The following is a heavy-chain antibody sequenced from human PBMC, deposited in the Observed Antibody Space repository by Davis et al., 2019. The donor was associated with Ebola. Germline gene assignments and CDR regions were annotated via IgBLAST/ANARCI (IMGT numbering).Heavy chain of an antibody. CDR1: GGSFSGYY. V-gene: IGHV4-34*01. J-gene: IGHJ5*02. D-gene: IGHD2/OR15-2a*01. CDR2: INHSGST. CDR3: AGSSRTSISDSGHGYNYFAP. Sequence: MPSETLSLTCAVYGGSFSGYYWRWIRQPPGKGLEWIGEINHSGSTNYNPSLKSRVTISVDTSKNQFSLKLSSVTAADTAVYYCAGSSRTSISDSGHGYNYFAPWGQGTLVTVSS.